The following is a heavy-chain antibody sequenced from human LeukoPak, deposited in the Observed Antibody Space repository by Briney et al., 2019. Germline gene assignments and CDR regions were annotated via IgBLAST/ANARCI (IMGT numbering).Heavy chain of an antibody. CDR3: AGGQGWLVDS. CDR1: GFTFSRYA. J-gene: IGHJ5*01. D-gene: IGHD6-19*01. V-gene: IGHV3-64D*09. Sequence: PGGSLRLSCSASGFTFSRYAMHWVRQAPGKGLEYVSAISSNGGSTYYGDSVKGRFTISRDNSKNTLYLQMSSLRAEDTAVYYCAGGQGWLVDSWGQGTLVTVSS. CDR2: ISSNGGST.